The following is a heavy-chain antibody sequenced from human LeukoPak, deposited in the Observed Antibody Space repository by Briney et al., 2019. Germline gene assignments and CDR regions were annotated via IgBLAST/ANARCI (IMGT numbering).Heavy chain of an antibody. Sequence: PGGSLRLSCAASRFTFGSFDMHWVRQAPGKGLEWVTFIQFDGSNKYYADSVKGRFTISRDNSKNTLYLQMSSLRPEDTAVYYCARQIGVSIDYWGQGTLVTVSS. D-gene: IGHD5/OR15-5a*01. CDR3: ARQIGVSIDY. CDR1: RFTFGSFD. V-gene: IGHV3-30*02. J-gene: IGHJ4*02. CDR2: IQFDGSNK.